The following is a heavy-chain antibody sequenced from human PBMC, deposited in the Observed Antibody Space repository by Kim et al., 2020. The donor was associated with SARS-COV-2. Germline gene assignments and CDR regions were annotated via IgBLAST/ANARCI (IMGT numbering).Heavy chain of an antibody. CDR3: ARSITMVRGVNGYYFDY. D-gene: IGHD3-10*01. J-gene: IGHJ4*02. V-gene: IGHV4-34*01. Sequence: SETLSLTCAVYGGSFSGYYWSWIRQPPGKGLEWIGEINHSGSTNYNPSLKSRVTISVDTSKNQFSLKLSSVTAADTAVYYCARSITMVRGVNGYYFDYWGQGTLVTVSS. CDR1: GGSFSGYY. CDR2: INHSGST.